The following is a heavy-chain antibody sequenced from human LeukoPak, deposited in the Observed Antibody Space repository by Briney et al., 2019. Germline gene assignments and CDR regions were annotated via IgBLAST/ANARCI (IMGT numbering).Heavy chain of an antibody. CDR3: ARVGDHFHWFLDL. CDR2: LYSVSET. J-gene: IGHJ2*01. Sequence: GGSLTLSCAASGFTVSTNYMNWVRQAPGKGLEWVSILYSVSETYYADSVKCRFTISRDNSRNILFIHMNSLKAEDTVIYYCARVGDHFHWFLDLWGRGTLVGVSS. V-gene: IGHV3-53*01. D-gene: IGHD2-21*01. CDR1: GFTVSTNY.